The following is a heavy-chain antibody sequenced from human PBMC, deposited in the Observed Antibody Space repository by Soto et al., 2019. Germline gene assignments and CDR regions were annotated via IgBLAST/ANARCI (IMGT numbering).Heavy chain of an antibody. CDR2: ISGSGGST. CDR1: GFTFSSYA. CDR3: AKAVTRYSYGGLFDY. V-gene: IGHV3-23*01. J-gene: IGHJ4*02. Sequence: GGSLRLSCAASGFTFSSYAMSWVRQAPGKGLEWVSAISGSGGSTYYADSVKGRFTISRDNSKNTLYLQMNSLRAEDTAVYYCAKAVTRYSYGGLFDYWGQGTLVTVSS. D-gene: IGHD5-18*01.